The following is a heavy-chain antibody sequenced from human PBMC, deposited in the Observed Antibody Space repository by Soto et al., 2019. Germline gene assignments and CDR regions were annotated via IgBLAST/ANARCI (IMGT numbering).Heavy chain of an antibody. CDR1: GFTFSSYS. V-gene: IGHV3-21*01. CDR2: ISSSSSYI. Sequence: EVQLVESGGGLVKPGGSLRLSCAASGFTFSSYSMNWVRQAPGKGLEWVSSISSSSSYIYYADSVKGRFTISRDNAKNSLYLQMNSLRAEDTAVYYCARATYYYGSGSYLLGMDVWGLGTTVTVSS. CDR3: ARATYYYGSGSYLLGMDV. D-gene: IGHD3-10*01. J-gene: IGHJ6*02.